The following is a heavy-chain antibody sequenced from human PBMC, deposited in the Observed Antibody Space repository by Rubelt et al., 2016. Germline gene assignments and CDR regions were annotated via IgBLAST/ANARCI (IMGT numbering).Heavy chain of an antibody. Sequence: QVQLQQWGAGLLKPSETLSLTCAVYGGSFSGYYWSWIRQPPGKGLEWIVEINHSGSTNYNPSLKSRVTISVDTSKNQFSLKLSAVTAADTAVYYCARRRRYSGSSYWYFDLWGRGTLVTVSS. CDR2: INHSGST. J-gene: IGHJ2*01. V-gene: IGHV4-34*01. CDR1: GGSFSGYY. CDR3: ARRRRYSGSSYWYFDL. D-gene: IGHD1-26*01.